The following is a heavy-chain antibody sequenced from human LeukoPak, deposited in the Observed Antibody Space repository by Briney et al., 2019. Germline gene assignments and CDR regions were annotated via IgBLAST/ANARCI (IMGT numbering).Heavy chain of an antibody. Sequence: SVKVSCKASGGTFSSYAISWVRQAPGQGFEWMGGIIPIFGTANYAQKFQGRVTITTDESTSTAYMELSSLRSGDTAVYYCARDYIGGYAPFDPWGQGTLVTVSS. CDR3: ARDYIGGYAPFDP. D-gene: IGHD3-22*01. J-gene: IGHJ5*02. V-gene: IGHV1-69*05. CDR1: GGTFSSYA. CDR2: IIPIFGTA.